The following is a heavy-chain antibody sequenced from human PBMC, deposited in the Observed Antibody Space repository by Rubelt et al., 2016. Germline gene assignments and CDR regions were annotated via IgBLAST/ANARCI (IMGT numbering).Heavy chain of an antibody. Sequence: WIGSIYYSGSTYYNPSLKSRVTISVDTSKNQFSLKLSSVTAADTAVYYCARGPTVTSYWGQGTLVTVSS. J-gene: IGHJ4*02. V-gene: IGHV4-39*07. CDR2: IYYSGST. CDR3: ARGPTVTSY. D-gene: IGHD4-17*01.